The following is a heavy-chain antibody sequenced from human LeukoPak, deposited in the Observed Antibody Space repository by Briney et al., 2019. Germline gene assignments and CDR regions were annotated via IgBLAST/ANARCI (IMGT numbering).Heavy chain of an antibody. V-gene: IGHV3-7*01. D-gene: IGHD1-26*01. CDR3: ARESSGRSLNY. CDR1: GFNFMW. J-gene: IGHJ4*02. CDR2: INEDGTGK. Sequence: QPGGSLRLSCAVSGFNFMWMSWVRLAPGKGLEWVANINEDGTGKYYVDSVKGRFTLSRDTAENSLYLQMNSLRAEDTGIYYCARESSGRSLNYWGQGTQVTVSS.